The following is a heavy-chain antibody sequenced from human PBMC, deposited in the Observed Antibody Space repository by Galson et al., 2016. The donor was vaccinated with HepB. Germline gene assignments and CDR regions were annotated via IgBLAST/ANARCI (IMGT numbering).Heavy chain of an antibody. CDR2: INNDGRTT. J-gene: IGHJ4*02. CDR3: AGDPGYDFWSGYISHNRFDF. D-gene: IGHD3-3*01. Sequence: SLRLSCAVSGFTFSRYWMHWVRQAPGTGLVWVAHINNDGRTTTYADSVAGRFTISRDNAKNTVYLQMNSLRAEDTAVYYCAGDPGYDFWSGYISHNRFDFWGRGTLVTVSS. V-gene: IGHV3-74*03. CDR1: GFTFSRYW.